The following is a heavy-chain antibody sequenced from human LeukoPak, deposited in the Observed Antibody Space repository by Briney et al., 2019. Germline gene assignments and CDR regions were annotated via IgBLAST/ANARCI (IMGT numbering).Heavy chain of an antibody. Sequence: SQTLSLTCAISGDSVSSNSAAWNWIRQSPSRGLEWLGSTYYRSKWYNDYAVSVKSRITINPDTSKNQFSLQLNSVTHEDTAVYYCAREGAVAGQGWDNWFDPWGQGTLVTVSS. J-gene: IGHJ5*02. CDR1: GDSVSSNSAA. CDR3: AREGAVAGQGWDNWFDP. D-gene: IGHD6-19*01. V-gene: IGHV6-1*01. CDR2: TYYRSKWYN.